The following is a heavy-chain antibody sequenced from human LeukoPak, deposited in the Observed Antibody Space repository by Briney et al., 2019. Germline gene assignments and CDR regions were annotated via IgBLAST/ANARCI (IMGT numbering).Heavy chain of an antibody. CDR1: GYTFTSYD. D-gene: IGHD3-22*01. Sequence: ASVKVSCKASGYTFTSYDINWVRQATGQGLEWMGWMNPNSGNTGYAQKFQGRVTMTRNTSISTAYMELSSLRSEDTAAYYCARGLGYYDSSGYLNDAFDIWGQGTMVTVSS. J-gene: IGHJ3*02. CDR2: MNPNSGNT. V-gene: IGHV1-8*01. CDR3: ARGLGYYDSSGYLNDAFDI.